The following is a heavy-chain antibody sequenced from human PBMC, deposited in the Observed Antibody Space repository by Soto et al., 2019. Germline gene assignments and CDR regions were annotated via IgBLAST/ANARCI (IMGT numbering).Heavy chain of an antibody. Sequence: QVQLVQSGPEVKKPGASVKVSCKTSGYTFTSFGISWVRQAPGQGLEWMGWISTDKGKTNYAQKFQGRVTMTTDTSTSTAFMELRSPRSDDTAVYYCATRSPAFDYWGQGTLVTVSS. CDR3: ATRSPAFDY. V-gene: IGHV1-18*01. CDR1: GYTFTSFG. J-gene: IGHJ4*02. CDR2: ISTDKGKT.